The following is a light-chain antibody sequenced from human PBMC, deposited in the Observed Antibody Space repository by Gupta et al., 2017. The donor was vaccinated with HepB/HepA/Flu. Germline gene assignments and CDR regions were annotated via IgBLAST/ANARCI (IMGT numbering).Light chain of an antibody. CDR2: DVS. CDR1: SSDIGTHNY. CDR3: CSSSSSSTIYV. J-gene: IGLJ1*01. V-gene: IGLV2-14*01. Sequence: QSALTQPASVSGSPGQSITISCTGTSSDIGTHNYVSWYQQNPGKAPKLIIHDVSDRPSGVSNRFSGSKSGNTASLTISGLQAEDEADYYCCSSSSSSTIYVFGTGTEVTVL.